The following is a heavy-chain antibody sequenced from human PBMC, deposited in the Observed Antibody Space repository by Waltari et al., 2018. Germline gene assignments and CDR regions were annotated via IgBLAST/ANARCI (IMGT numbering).Heavy chain of an antibody. CDR3: ARGGHSNYYYYYGMDV. D-gene: IGHD4-4*01. J-gene: IGHJ6*02. V-gene: IGHV4-34*01. Sequence: QVQLQQWGAGLLKPSETLSLTCAVYGGSFSGYYWSWLRQPPGKGLEWIGEINHSGSTNYNPSLKSRVTISVDTSKNQFSLKLSSVTAADTAVYYCARGGHSNYYYYYGMDVWGQGTTVTVSS. CDR2: INHSGST. CDR1: GGSFSGYY.